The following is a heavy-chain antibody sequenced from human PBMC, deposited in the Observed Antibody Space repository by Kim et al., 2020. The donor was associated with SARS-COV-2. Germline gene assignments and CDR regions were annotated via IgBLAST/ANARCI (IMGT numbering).Heavy chain of an antibody. V-gene: IGHV3-23*01. CDR2: ISGSGGST. J-gene: IGHJ6*02. CDR3: AKDGDITMVRGVIYYYYGMDV. D-gene: IGHD3-10*01. Sequence: GGSLRLSCAASGFTFSSYAMSWVRQAPGKGLEWVSAISGSGGSTYYADSVKGRFTISRDNSKNTLYLQMNSLRAEDTAVYYCAKDGDITMVRGVIYYYYGMDVWGQGTTVTVSS. CDR1: GFTFSSYA.